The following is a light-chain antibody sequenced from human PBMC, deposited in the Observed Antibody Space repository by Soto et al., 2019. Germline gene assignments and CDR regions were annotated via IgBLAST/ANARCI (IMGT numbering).Light chain of an antibody. V-gene: IGKV1-5*01. CDR1: QTISSW. J-gene: IGKJ1*01. CDR3: QQYNSYWT. CDR2: DAS. Sequence: DIQMTQSPSTLSSSVGSTFTLTCRASQTISSWLARYQQKPGKSPNLLIYDASSLESGVPSRFSGSGSGTEFTLTVSSLQPDDFSTYYCQQYNSYWTFGQGTKVDIK.